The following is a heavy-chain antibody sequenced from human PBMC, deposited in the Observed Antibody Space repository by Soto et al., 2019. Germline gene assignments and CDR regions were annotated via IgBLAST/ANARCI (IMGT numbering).Heavy chain of an antibody. CDR1: GGTFTSFG. Sequence: QVQLVQSGAEVKKPGSSVKVSCKASGGTFTSFGIIWVRQAPGQGLEWIGGIIPLYGTITYAPRLQGRVTITADEFTSTVHMELSSLTSEDTAVYYCARDGEGRNIDFWSGNWYVDLWGRCTLVTVSS. CDR3: ARDGEGRNIDFWSGNWYVDL. V-gene: IGHV1-69*01. CDR2: IIPLYGTI. D-gene: IGHD3-3*01. J-gene: IGHJ2*01.